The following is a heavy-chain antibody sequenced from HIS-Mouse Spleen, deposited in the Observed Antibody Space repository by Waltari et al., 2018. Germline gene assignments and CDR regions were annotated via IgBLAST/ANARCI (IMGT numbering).Heavy chain of an antibody. CDR2: IYPGDSDT. V-gene: IGHV5-51*03. CDR3: ARGGGPVAALPDAFDI. J-gene: IGHJ3*02. D-gene: IGHD6-6*01. CDR1: GYSFTSYW. Sequence: EVQLVQSGAAVKQPGESLKISCKGSGYSFTSYWIGWVRQSPGKGLGWMGIIYPGDSDTRYSPSFQGQVTISADKSISTAYLQWSSLKASDTAMYYCARGGGPVAALPDAFDIWGQGTMVTVSS.